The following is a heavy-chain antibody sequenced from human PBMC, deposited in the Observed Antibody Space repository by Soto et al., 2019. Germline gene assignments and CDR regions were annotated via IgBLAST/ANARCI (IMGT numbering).Heavy chain of an antibody. CDR2: IKQDGSEK. J-gene: IGHJ6*02. V-gene: IGHV3-7*01. Sequence: GSLRLSCAASGFIFSSYWMSWVRQAPGKGLEWVANIKQDGSEKYYVDSVKGRFTISRDNAKNSLYLQMNSLRAEDTAVYYCAREFISIDHSYYYYGMDVWGQGTTVTVSS. CDR1: GFIFSSYW. CDR3: AREFISIDHSYYYYGMDV. D-gene: IGHD4-4*01.